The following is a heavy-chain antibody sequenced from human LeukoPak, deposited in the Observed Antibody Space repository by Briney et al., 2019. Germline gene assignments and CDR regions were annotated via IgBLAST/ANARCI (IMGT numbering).Heavy chain of an antibody. CDR3: AKGGTYYYDSSDYFDY. D-gene: IGHD3-22*01. CDR1: GFTFSSYG. Sequence: PGGSLRLSCAASGFTFSSYGMYWVRQSPGKGLEWVAFIRYDGGNKYYADSVKGRFTISRDNSQNTLYLQMNSLRAEDTAVYYCAKGGTYYYDSSDYFDYWGQGTLVTVSS. J-gene: IGHJ4*02. V-gene: IGHV3-30*02. CDR2: IRYDGGNK.